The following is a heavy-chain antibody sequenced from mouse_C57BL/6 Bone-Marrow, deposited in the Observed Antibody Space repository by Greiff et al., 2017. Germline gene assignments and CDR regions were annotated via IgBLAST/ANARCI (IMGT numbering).Heavy chain of an antibody. V-gene: IGHV1-19*01. CDR2: IYPYNGGT. CDR1: GYTFTDYY. CDR3: ASVLTWFAY. D-gene: IGHD1-1*01. Sequence: VQLQQSGPVLVKPGASVKMSCKASGYTFTDYYMNWVKQSHGKSLEWIGVIYPYNGGTSYNQKFKGKATLTVDKSSSTAYMELNSLTSEDSAVYYCASVLTWFAYWGQGTLVTVSA. J-gene: IGHJ3*01.